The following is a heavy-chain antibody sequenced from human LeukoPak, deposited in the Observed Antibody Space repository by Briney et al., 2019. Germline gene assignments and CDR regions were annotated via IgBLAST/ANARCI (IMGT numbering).Heavy chain of an antibody. V-gene: IGHV4-4*07. Sequence: SETLSLTCTVSGGSISNYYWSWIRQSAGKGLEWIGRVYTSGSTNYNPSLKSRVTISVDKSKNHFSLNLTSVTAADTAVYFCARDLYSGYGGYFDSWGQGTLVTVSS. CDR1: GGSISNYY. D-gene: IGHD5-12*01. J-gene: IGHJ4*02. CDR2: VYTSGST. CDR3: ARDLYSGYGGYFDS.